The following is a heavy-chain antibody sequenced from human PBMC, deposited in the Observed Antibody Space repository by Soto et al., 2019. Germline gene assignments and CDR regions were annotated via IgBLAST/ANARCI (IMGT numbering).Heavy chain of an antibody. CDR2: ISWNSGNI. Sequence: EVQPVESGGGVVQPGRSLRLSCSASGFTFDDYAMNWVRQAPGKGLEWVSSISWNSGNIVYADSVRGRFTSSRDNAKTSLHLQMNSLRAEDTALYYCTKGASTSCFSAFDLWGQGTMVTVSS. CDR1: GFTFDDYA. J-gene: IGHJ3*01. CDR3: TKGASTSCFSAFDL. V-gene: IGHV3-9*01. D-gene: IGHD2-2*01.